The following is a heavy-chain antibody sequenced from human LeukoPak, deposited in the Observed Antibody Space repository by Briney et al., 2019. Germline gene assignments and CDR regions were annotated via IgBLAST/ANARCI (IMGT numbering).Heavy chain of an antibody. J-gene: IGHJ4*02. V-gene: IGHV3-23*01. Sequence: GGSLRLSCAASGFTFSSYAMSWVRQAPGKGLEWVSAISGSGGSTYYADSVMGRFTISRDNSKNTLYLQLNSLRAEDTAVYYCARLDIVVVPAANFDYWGQGTLVTVSS. CDR1: GFTFSSYA. CDR2: ISGSGGST. D-gene: IGHD2-2*03. CDR3: ARLDIVVVPAANFDY.